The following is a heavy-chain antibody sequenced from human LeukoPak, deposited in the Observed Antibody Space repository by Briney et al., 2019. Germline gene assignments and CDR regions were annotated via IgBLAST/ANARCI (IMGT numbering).Heavy chain of an antibody. CDR3: ARYYYASSHFDY. Sequence: GGSLRLSCAVSGFTVSSNYMSWVRQAPGKGLEWVSAVYSGGSTYYADSVKGRFIISRDNSKNTVYLQMNSLRAEDTAVYFCARYYYASSHFDYWGQGTLVTVSS. V-gene: IGHV3-53*01. CDR1: GFTVSSNY. J-gene: IGHJ4*02. CDR2: VYSGGST. D-gene: IGHD3-22*01.